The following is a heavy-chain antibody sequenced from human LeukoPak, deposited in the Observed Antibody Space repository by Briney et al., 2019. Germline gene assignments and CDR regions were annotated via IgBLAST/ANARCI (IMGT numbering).Heavy chain of an antibody. J-gene: IGHJ4*02. V-gene: IGHV3-30*02. CDR1: GFTFSSYG. Sequence: PGGSLRLSCAASGFTFSSYGMHWVRQAPGKGLEWVAFIRYDGSNKYYGDSVKGRFTIYRDNSKHTLYLQMNSLRAEDTAVYYCANTRGRVSSTSCQDYWGQGTLVTVSS. D-gene: IGHD2-2*01. CDR3: ANTRGRVSSTSCQDY. CDR2: IRYDGSNK.